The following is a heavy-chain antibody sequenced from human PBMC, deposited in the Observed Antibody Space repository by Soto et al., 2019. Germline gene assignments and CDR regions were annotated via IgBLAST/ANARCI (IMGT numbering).Heavy chain of an antibody. CDR1: GFTVSSNY. CDR3: ARDRDSSSAKSYCPYYYMDV. J-gene: IGHJ6*03. D-gene: IGHD6-6*01. V-gene: IGHV3-66*01. CDR2: IYSGGST. Sequence: EVQLVESGGGLVQPGGSLRLSCAASGFTVSSNYMSWVRQAPGKGLEWVSVIYSGGSTYYADSVKGRFTISRDNSKNTLYLQMNSLRAENTAVYYCARDRDSSSAKSYCPYYYMDVWGKGTTVTVSS.